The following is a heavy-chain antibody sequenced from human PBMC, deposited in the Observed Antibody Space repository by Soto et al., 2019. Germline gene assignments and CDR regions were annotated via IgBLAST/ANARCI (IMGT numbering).Heavy chain of an antibody. D-gene: IGHD3-10*01. CDR2: IIPVFGNT. CDR1: GRSFSSDG. CDR3: ARGQYYSSGSAATSYFYFGIDV. Sequence: QLQLEQSGPEVKKPGSSVKVSCKASGRSFSSDGVSWVRQAPGQGLEWMGGIIPVFGNTKYVQRFQGRLTITADKSTSTVYMEMSSLSSEDTAVYFCARGQYYSSGSAATSYFYFGIDVWGQGTTVGVSS. V-gene: IGHV1-69*06. J-gene: IGHJ6*02.